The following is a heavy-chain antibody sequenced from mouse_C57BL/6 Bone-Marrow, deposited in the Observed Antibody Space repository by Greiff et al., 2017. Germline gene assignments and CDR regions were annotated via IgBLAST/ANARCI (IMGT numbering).Heavy chain of an antibody. CDR2: INPSSGYT. Sequence: QVQLQQSGAELARPGASVKMSCKASGYTFTSYTMHWVKQRPGQGLEWIGYINPSSGYTKYNQKFKDKDTLTADKSSSTAYMQLSSLPSEDSAVFYYSILLSLRYYSIDYSIQSTSVTFSS. D-gene: IGHD1-1*02. V-gene: IGHV1-4*01. CDR1: GYTFTSYT. J-gene: IGHJ4*01. CDR3: SILLSLRYYSIDY.